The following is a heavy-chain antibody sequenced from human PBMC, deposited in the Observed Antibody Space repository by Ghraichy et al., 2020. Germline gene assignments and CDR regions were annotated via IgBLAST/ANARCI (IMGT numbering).Heavy chain of an antibody. CDR2: ISSTGRTM. J-gene: IGHJ4*02. D-gene: IGHD1-26*01. Sequence: GGSLRRSCAASGFTFSDSYMGWIRQGPGKGLEWLSYISSTGRTMYYADSVKGRFTISRDNAKNSLYLQMNSLRAEDTAVYYCAREVSGSYSFDYWGQGTLVTVSS. CDR3: AREVSGSYSFDY. V-gene: IGHV3-11*01. CDR1: GFTFSDSY.